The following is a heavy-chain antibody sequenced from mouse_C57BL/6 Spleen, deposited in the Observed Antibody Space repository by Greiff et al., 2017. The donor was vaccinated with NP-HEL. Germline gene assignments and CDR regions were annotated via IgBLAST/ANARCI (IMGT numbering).Heavy chain of an antibody. J-gene: IGHJ4*01. D-gene: IGHD1-1*01. V-gene: IGHV2-9-1*01. Sequence: VKLMESGPGLVAPSQSLSITCTVSGFSLTSYAISWVRQPPGKGLAWLGVIWTGGGANYNSATKSRLSISKDNAKSQGFLKMNSLQTEYTARYYCARMGYGSSYYYAMDYWGQGTSVTVSS. CDR2: IWTGGGA. CDR3: ARMGYGSSYYYAMDY. CDR1: GFSLTSYA.